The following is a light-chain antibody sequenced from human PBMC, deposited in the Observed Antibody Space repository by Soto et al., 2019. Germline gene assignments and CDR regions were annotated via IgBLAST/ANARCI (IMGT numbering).Light chain of an antibody. Sequence: QSALTQPASVSGSPGQSITISCTGTSSDVGGYNYVSWYQQHPGKAPKLMIYEVSNRPSGVSNRFSGSKSGNTASLTISGLQAEDEADYYCSSYASSRTRVVFGGGPKLTVL. J-gene: IGLJ2*01. CDR1: SSDVGGYNY. CDR3: SSYASSRTRVV. V-gene: IGLV2-14*01. CDR2: EVS.